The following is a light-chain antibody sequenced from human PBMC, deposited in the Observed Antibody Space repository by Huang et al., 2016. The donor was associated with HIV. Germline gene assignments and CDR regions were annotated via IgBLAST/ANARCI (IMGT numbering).Light chain of an antibody. Sequence: EIVMTQSPATLSVSPGERVTLSCRASQRVATQLAWYQHKPGPAPRLLIYGASPRATGGPARFRVSGSGTDFTLTIGSLQSEDFAVYYCQQYNDWPRAFGQGIKVEIK. J-gene: IGKJ1*01. CDR3: QQYNDWPRA. CDR2: GAS. CDR1: QRVATQ. V-gene: IGKV3-15*01.